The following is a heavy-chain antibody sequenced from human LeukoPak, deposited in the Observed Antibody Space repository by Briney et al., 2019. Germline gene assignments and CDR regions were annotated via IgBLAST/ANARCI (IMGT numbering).Heavy chain of an antibody. Sequence: SSVKVSCKASGGTFSSYTISWVRQAPGQELEWMGRIIPILGIANYAQKFQGRVTITADKSTSTAYMELSSLRSEDTAVYYCATHCSSTSCYAGSFDYWGQGTLVTVSS. V-gene: IGHV1-69*02. D-gene: IGHD2-2*01. J-gene: IGHJ4*02. CDR3: ATHCSSTSCYAGSFDY. CDR2: IIPILGIA. CDR1: GGTFSSYT.